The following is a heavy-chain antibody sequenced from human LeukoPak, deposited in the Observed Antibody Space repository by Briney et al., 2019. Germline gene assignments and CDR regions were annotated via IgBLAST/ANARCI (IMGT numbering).Heavy chain of an antibody. CDR1: GFTFSSYA. J-gene: IGHJ4*02. CDR3: ARSPSAELRFLEWLLSYFDY. Sequence: GGSLRLSCAASGFTFSSYAMHWVRQAPGKGLEWVAVISYDGSNKYYADSVKGRFTISRDNSKNTLYLQVNSLRAEDTAVYYCARSPSAELRFLEWLLSYFDYWGQGTLVTVSS. CDR2: ISYDGSNK. V-gene: IGHV3-30-3*01. D-gene: IGHD3-3*01.